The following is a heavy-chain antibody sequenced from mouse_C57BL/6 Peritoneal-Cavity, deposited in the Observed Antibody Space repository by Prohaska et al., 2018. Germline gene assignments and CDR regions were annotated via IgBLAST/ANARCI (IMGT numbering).Heavy chain of an antibody. Sequence: QVQLQQPGAELVRPGTSVKLSCKASGYTFTSYWMHWVKQRPGQGLEWIGVIDPSDSYTNYNQKFKGKATLTVDTSSSTAYMQLSSLTSEDSVVYYCASTRNYDPFDYWGQGTTLTVSS. J-gene: IGHJ2*01. V-gene: IGHV1-59*01. CDR3: ASTRNYDPFDY. CDR2: IDPSDSYT. D-gene: IGHD2-4*01. CDR1: GYTFTSYW.